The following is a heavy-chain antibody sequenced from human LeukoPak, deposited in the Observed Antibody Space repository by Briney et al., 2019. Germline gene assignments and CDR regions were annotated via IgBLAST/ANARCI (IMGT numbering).Heavy chain of an antibody. Sequence: GGSLRLSCAASGFTFSSYAIHWVRRAPGKGLEWVAIISNDGSKKNYADSVKGRFTISRDNSKNTLYLQMNSLRADDTAMYYCASDRVPSIATSRNWFEPWGQGTLVTVSS. V-gene: IGHV3-30-3*01. CDR1: GFTFSSYA. J-gene: IGHJ5*02. D-gene: IGHD2/OR15-2a*01. CDR3: ASDRVPSIATSRNWFEP. CDR2: ISNDGSKK.